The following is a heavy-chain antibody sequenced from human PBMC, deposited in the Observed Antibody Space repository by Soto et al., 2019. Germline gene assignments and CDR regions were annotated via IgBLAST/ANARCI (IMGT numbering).Heavy chain of an antibody. D-gene: IGHD3-22*01. CDR2: IKQDGSEK. V-gene: IGHV3-7*01. J-gene: IGHJ3*02. CDR1: GFTFSSYW. CDR3: ARKGYYYDSSGYPIIGGAFDI. Sequence: GESLKISCAASGFTFSSYWMSWVRQAPGKGLEWVANIKQDGSEKYYVDSVKGRFTISRDNAKNSLYLQMNSLRAEDTAVYYCARKGYYYDSSGYPIIGGAFDIWGQGTMVTVSS.